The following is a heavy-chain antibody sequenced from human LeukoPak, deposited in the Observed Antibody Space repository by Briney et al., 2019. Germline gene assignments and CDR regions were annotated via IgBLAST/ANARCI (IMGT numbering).Heavy chain of an antibody. J-gene: IGHJ4*02. CDR1: GFTFSSYW. CDR3: ARVSGSYYYYFDY. D-gene: IGHD1-26*01. Sequence: PGGSLRLSCAASGFTFSSYWMHWVRQAPGKGLVWVSRINSDGSSTSYADSVKGRFTISRDNAKNTLYLQMNSLRAEDTAVYYCARVSGSYYYYFDYWGQGTLVTVSS. CDR2: INSDGSST. V-gene: IGHV3-74*01.